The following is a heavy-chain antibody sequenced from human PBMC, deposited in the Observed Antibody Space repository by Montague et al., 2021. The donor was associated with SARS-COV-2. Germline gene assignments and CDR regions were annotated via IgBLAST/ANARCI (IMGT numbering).Heavy chain of an antibody. Sequence: SETLSLTCTVSGASISSYYWSWIRQPPGKGLEWIGYIYYSGSTNYNPPLKSRVTTSVDTSKNQFSLKLSSVTAADTAVYYCARARSGRLFDYWGQGTLVTVSS. V-gene: IGHV4-59*01. CDR2: IYYSGST. CDR3: ARARSGRLFDY. D-gene: IGHD3-10*01. J-gene: IGHJ4*02. CDR1: GASISSYY.